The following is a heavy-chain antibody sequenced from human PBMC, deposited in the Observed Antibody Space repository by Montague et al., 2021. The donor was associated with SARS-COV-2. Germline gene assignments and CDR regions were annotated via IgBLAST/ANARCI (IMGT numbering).Heavy chain of an antibody. V-gene: IGHV4-34*01. J-gene: IGHJ4*02. CDR1: GGSFSGYY. CDR3: AREVGRGYSGYEGEY. CDR2: INHSGST. D-gene: IGHD5-12*01. Sequence: SETLSLTCAVYGGSFSGYYWSWIRQPPGKGLEWIGGINHSGSTNYNPSLKSRVTISVDTSKNQFSLKLSSATAADTAVYYCAREVGRGYSGYEGEYWGQGTLVTVSS.